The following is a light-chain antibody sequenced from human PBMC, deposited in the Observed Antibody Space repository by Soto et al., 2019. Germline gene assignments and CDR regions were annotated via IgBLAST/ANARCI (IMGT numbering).Light chain of an antibody. CDR1: SSNIGHNT. J-gene: IGLJ3*02. CDR2: FNS. V-gene: IGLV1-44*01. CDR3: STWDDTLNGWL. Sequence: QSVLTQPPSASGTPGQRVTISCSGSSSNIGHNTVNWYQHVPGTAPKLLVYFNSQRPSGVPARFSASASATSAFLVISGLQSEDEASYYCSTWDDTLNGWLFGGGTKVTVL.